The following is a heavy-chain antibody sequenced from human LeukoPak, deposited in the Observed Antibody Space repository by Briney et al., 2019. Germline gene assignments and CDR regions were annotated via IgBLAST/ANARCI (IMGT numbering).Heavy chain of an antibody. CDR3: ARDRGGSYSIDY. D-gene: IGHD1-26*01. CDR1: GYTLTSSH. Sequence: GASVKVSCKASGYTLTSSHAHWVRQAPGRGLEWMGIINCGDGYTNYAQKFQGRVSVTSDTSMSTIYMELSSLRAEDTAIYYCARDRGGSYSIDYWGQGTLVTVSS. CDR2: INCGDGYT. J-gene: IGHJ4*02. V-gene: IGHV1-46*01.